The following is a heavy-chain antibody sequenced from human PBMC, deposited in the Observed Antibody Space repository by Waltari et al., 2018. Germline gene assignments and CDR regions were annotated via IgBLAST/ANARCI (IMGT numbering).Heavy chain of an antibody. J-gene: IGHJ1*01. D-gene: IGHD1-1*01. CDR1: GATNDSNY. Sequence: EVSLEQSGGGLVQQGGSLKLACAASGATNDSNYMNWIRHVPGKGLQWISLIFADGTTPYADSVRGRFAISRDTSENTLYLQLSGLRPDDSGFYYCARAGHPNSWGQGALVTVSS. CDR3: ARAGHPNS. CDR2: IFADGTT. V-gene: IGHV3-66*02.